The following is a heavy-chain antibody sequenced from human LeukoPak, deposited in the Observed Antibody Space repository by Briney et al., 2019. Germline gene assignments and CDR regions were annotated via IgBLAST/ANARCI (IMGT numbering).Heavy chain of an antibody. CDR2: IYSGGST. CDR3: AIAVTTNGMDV. V-gene: IGHV3-66*01. Sequence: GGSLRLSCAASGFTVSSNYMSWVRQAPGKGLEWVSVIYSGGSTYYADSVKGRFTISRDNSKNTLYLQMNSLRAEDTAVYYCAIAVTTNGMDVWGQGTTVTVSS. D-gene: IGHD4-17*01. CDR1: GFTVSSNY. J-gene: IGHJ6*02.